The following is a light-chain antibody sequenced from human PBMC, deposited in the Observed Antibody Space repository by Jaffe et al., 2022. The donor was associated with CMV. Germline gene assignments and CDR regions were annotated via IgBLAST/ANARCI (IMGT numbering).Light chain of an antibody. V-gene: IGKV1-39*01. CDR1: QSITRF. CDR2: AAS. Sequence: DIQMTQSPSSLSASVGDKVTITCRAGQSITRFLNWYQHKPGKAPKLLIYAASSLQSGVPSRFSGSASGTDFTLSISSLQPEDFATYYCQQSYSTPWTFGQGTKVEIK. CDR3: QQSYSTPWT. J-gene: IGKJ1*01.